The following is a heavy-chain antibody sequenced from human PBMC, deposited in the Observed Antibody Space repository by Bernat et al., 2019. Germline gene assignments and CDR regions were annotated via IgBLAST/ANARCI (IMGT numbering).Heavy chain of an antibody. V-gene: IGHV3-30*18. CDR3: AKPLLWFGEGYGMDV. CDR2: ISYDGSNK. CDR1: GFTFSSYG. D-gene: IGHD3-10*01. Sequence: QVQLVESGGGVVQPGRSLRLSCAASGFTFSSYGMHWVRQAPGKGLEWVAVISYDGSNKYYADSVKGRFTISRDNSKNTLYLQMNSLGAEDTAVYYCAKPLLWFGEGYGMDVGGQGTTVTVSS. J-gene: IGHJ6*02.